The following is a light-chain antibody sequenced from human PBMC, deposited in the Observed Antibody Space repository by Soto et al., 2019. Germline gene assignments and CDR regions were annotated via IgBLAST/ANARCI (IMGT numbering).Light chain of an antibody. V-gene: IGKV3-15*01. CDR3: QQYGSSSWT. Sequence: EIVMTQSPATLSVSPGERATLSCRASQSVYSNLAWYQQRPGQAPRLLIYGASTRATGIPDRFSGSGSGTEFSLTISSLQSEDFAVYYCQQYGSSSWTFGQGTKVDTK. J-gene: IGKJ1*01. CDR1: QSVYSN. CDR2: GAS.